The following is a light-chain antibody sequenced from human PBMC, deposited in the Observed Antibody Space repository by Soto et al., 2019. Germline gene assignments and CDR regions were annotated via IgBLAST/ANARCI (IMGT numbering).Light chain of an antibody. CDR3: QQYGSSGT. CDR2: GAS. CDR1: QSGSNNY. Sequence: IVLTQSPGTLSLSPGDTAALSCMAHQSGSNNYLAWYQQKPGQAPRLLIYGASNRATGIPDRFSGSGSGTDFTLTISRLEPDDFAVYYCQQYGSSGTFGQGTKVDIK. V-gene: IGKV3-20*01. J-gene: IGKJ1*01.